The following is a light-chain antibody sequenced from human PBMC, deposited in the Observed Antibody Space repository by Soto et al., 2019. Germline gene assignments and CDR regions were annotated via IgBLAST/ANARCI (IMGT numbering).Light chain of an antibody. CDR2: EVS. CDR3: SSYTSSSSLV. CDR1: SSDIGGYNY. Sequence: QSALTQPASVSGSPGQSITISCTGTSSDIGGYNYVSWYQQHPGKAPKLIICEVSNRPPGISNRFSGSKSGNTASLTISGLQAEDEADYHCSSYTSSSSLVFGGGTKLTVL. J-gene: IGLJ3*02. V-gene: IGLV2-14*01.